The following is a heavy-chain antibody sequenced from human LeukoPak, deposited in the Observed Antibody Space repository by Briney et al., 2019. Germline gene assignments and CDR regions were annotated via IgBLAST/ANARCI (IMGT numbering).Heavy chain of an antibody. J-gene: IGHJ4*02. D-gene: IGHD1-26*01. CDR2: IYYSGST. CDR3: ARAAYSGSYHSDY. Sequence: IGYIYYSGSTNYNPSLKSRVTISVDTSKNQFSLKLSSVTAADTAVYYCARAAYSGSYHSDYWGQGTLVTVSS. V-gene: IGHV4-59*01.